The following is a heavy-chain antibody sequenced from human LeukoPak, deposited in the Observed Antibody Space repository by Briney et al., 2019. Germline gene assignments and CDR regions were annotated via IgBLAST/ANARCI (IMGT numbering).Heavy chain of an antibody. D-gene: IGHD2-2*01. Sequence: SETLSLTCTVSGGSISSHYWSWIRQPPGKGLEWIGEINHSGSTNYNPSLKSRVTISVDTSKNQFSLKLSSVTAADTAVYYCASNIELGYCSSTSCYALDYWGQGTLVTVSS. CDR1: GGSISSHY. CDR2: INHSGST. CDR3: ASNIELGYCSSTSCYALDY. J-gene: IGHJ4*02. V-gene: IGHV4-34*01.